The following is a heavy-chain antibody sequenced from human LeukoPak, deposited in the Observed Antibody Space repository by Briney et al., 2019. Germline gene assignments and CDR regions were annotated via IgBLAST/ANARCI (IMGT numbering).Heavy chain of an antibody. Sequence: SETLSLTCAVYGGSSSGYYWSWIRQPPGKGLEWIGEIYYSGSTYYNPSLKSRVTISVDTSKNQFSLKLSSVTAADTAVYYCARDEDYGDYSDAFDIWGQGTMVTVSS. D-gene: IGHD4-17*01. V-gene: IGHV4-34*01. CDR3: ARDEDYGDYSDAFDI. J-gene: IGHJ3*02. CDR1: GGSSSGYY. CDR2: IYYSGST.